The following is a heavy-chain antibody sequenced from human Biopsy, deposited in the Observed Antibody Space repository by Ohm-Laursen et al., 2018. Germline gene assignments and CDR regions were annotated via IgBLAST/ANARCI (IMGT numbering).Heavy chain of an antibody. CDR2: IYYSVMT. CDR3: ARGTNYYGSGRNRHWFDP. J-gene: IGHJ5*02. CDR1: GDSVTKYY. V-gene: IGHV4-59*02. Sequence: SDTLSLTCTVSGDSVTKYYWSWIRQPPGKGLEWIGHIYYSVMTNYNPSLQSRVSISVDTSRNQVSLTLSSVTAADTAVYYCARGTNYYGSGRNRHWFDPWGQGTQVTVSP. D-gene: IGHD3-10*01.